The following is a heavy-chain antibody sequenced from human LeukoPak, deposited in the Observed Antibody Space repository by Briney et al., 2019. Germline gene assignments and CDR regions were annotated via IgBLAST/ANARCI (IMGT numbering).Heavy chain of an antibody. D-gene: IGHD5-24*01. J-gene: IGHJ1*01. V-gene: IGHV1-2*02. CDR2: INPNSGGT. CDR3: AREDLYNYPLDF. CDR1: GYTFTDYY. Sequence: ASVKVSCRASGYTFTDYYLHWVRQAPGQGLEWLGWINPNSGGTNFAQKFQGRVTMTRDTSINTAYMELSGLRSDDTAVYYCAREDLYNYPLDFWGQGTLVTVSS.